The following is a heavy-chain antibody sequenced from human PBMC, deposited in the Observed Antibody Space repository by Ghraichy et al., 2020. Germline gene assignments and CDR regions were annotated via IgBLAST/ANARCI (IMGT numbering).Heavy chain of an antibody. Sequence: TLSLTCAVSGGSISSGGYSWSWIRQPPGKGLEWIGYIYHSGSTYYNPSLKSRVTISVDRSKNQFSLKLSSVTAADTAVYYCARVGSYGYSYFDYWGQGTLVTVSS. V-gene: IGHV4-30-2*01. D-gene: IGHD5-18*01. CDR1: GGSISSGGYS. J-gene: IGHJ4*02. CDR2: IYHSGST. CDR3: ARVGSYGYSYFDY.